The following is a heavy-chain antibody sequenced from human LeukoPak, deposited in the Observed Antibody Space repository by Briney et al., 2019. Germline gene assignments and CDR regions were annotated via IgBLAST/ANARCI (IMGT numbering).Heavy chain of an antibody. CDR3: AREGAQRLFDY. J-gene: IGHJ4*02. V-gene: IGHV1-2*02. CDR1: GYTFTGYY. Sequence: ASVKVSCTASGYTFTGYYMHWVRQAPGQGLEWMGWINPNSGATNYAQKFEGRVTMTRDTSISTAYMDLSRLRSDDTAVYYCAREGAQRLFDYWGQGTLVTVSS. CDR2: INPNSGAT. D-gene: IGHD1-26*01.